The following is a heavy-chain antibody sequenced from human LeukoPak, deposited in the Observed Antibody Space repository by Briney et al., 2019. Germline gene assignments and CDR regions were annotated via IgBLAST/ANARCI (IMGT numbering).Heavy chain of an antibody. Sequence: TGGSLRLSCAASGFTVSSNYMSWVRQAPGKGLEWVSVIYSGGSTYYADSVKGRFIISRDNSKNTLYLQMNSLKAEDTAVYYCARDPDGYRQGHHFDYWGQGTLVTVSS. V-gene: IGHV3-66*01. CDR1: GFTVSSNY. CDR3: ARDPDGYRQGHHFDY. J-gene: IGHJ4*02. CDR2: IYSGGST. D-gene: IGHD5-18*01.